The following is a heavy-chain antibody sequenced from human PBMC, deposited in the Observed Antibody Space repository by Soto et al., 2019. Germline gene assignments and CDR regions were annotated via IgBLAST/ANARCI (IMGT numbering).Heavy chain of an antibody. V-gene: IGHV1-18*04. CDR1: GYTFSSYG. D-gene: IGHD3-10*01. Sequence: QAQLVQSGGEVKKPGASVRVSCQASGYTFSSYGVTWVRQAPGEGFEWMGWISGDTGKIVLAENFQGRLVLTMDTTTNPAYMDVTTLKSVDTGAYYCALACRVSVLRGQGVDVWGEGTIGTFAS. J-gene: IGHJ6*04. CDR3: ALACRVSVLRGQGVDV. CDR2: ISGDTGKI.